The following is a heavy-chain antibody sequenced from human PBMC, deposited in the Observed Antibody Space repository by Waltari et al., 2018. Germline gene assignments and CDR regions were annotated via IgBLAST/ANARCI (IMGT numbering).Heavy chain of an antibody. CDR3: AKGAQYQLLYFYFDS. CDR1: GFTYRNYP. Sequence: EVQLVDSGGGLVQPGGSLRLSCAASGFTYRNYPMTWVRQAPGKGLEWVSSIRSTGGTIHYAASVKGRFTSSRDDSKNTLYLQMHNLRAEDTAVYYCAKGAQYQLLYFYFDSWGQGTLVTVSS. CDR2: IRSTGGTI. V-gene: IGHV3-23*04. J-gene: IGHJ4*02. D-gene: IGHD2-2*02.